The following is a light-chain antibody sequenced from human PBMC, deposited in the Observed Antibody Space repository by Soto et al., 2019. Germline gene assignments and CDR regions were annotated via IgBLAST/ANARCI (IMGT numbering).Light chain of an antibody. V-gene: IGKV1-5*03. J-gene: IGKJ1*01. CDR3: KQYNSYWT. Sequence: DIQMTQSPSTLSASVGDRVTITCRASQSISSSLAWYQQKPGKAPKLLIYKASSLESGVPSRFSGGDSGTEFTITISSVKPEGLATYYCKQYNSYWTFGQGPRVEFK. CDR2: KAS. CDR1: QSISSS.